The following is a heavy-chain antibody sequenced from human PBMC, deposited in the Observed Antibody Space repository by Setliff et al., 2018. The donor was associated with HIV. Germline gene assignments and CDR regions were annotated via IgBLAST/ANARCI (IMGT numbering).Heavy chain of an antibody. J-gene: IGHJ4*02. CDR3: AKDGISGGAYPPYYFDY. CDR1: GFAFSTFD. D-gene: IGHD2-15*01. V-gene: IGHV3-23*01. Sequence: PGGSLRLSCVASGFAFSTFDMNWVRQTPGKGLEWVAAVGVDSDATYYADSVRGRFAVSRDDFQNTLYLQMSALRVEDTAIYYCAKDGISGGAYPPYYFDYWGQGTLVTVSS. CDR2: VGVDSDAT.